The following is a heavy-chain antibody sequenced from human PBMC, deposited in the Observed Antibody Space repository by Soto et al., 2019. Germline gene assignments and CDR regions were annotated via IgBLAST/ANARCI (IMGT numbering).Heavy chain of an antibody. CDR3: AQELLRDSSSWYEASSPGY. D-gene: IGHD6-13*01. CDR1: GFTFSSYG. CDR2: ISYDGSNK. V-gene: IGHV3-30*18. J-gene: IGHJ4*02. Sequence: QVQLVESGGGVVQPGRSQRLSCAASGFTFSSYGMHWVRQAPGRGLEWVAVISYDGSNKYYADSVKGRFTISRDNSKNTLYLEMNSRRAEDTAVYYCAQELLRDSSSWYEASSPGYWGQGTLVTVSS.